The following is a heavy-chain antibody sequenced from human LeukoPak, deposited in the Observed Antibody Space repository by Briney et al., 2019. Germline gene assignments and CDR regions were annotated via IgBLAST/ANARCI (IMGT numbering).Heavy chain of an antibody. CDR1: GFTFSNYA. D-gene: IGHD3-10*01. CDR3: ARDSGLGPVLLWFGELPDY. Sequence: GGSLRLSCAASGFTFSNYAMRWVRQAPGKGLEWVSGINSDGSSTSYADSVKGRFTISRDNAKNTPYLQMNSLRAEDTAVYYCARDSGLGPVLLWFGELPDYWGQGTLVTVSS. V-gene: IGHV3-74*01. J-gene: IGHJ4*02. CDR2: INSDGSST.